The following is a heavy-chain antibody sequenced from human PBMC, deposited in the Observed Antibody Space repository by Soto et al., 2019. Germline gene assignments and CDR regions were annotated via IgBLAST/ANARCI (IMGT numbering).Heavy chain of an antibody. D-gene: IGHD3-16*02. CDR1: GASINGGGYY. V-gene: IGHV4-31*03. Sequence: PSETLSLTCTVSGASINGGGYYWSWVRQLPGKELEWIGYIYFSGSTYYNPSLESRLSMSLDVSQNQFSLQLSSVTAADTAIYYCASGKAWEVILAYWGQGTLVTVSS. J-gene: IGHJ4*02. CDR3: ASGKAWEVILAY. CDR2: IYFSGST.